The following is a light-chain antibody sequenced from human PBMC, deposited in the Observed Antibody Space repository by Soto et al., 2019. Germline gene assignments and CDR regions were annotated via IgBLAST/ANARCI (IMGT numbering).Light chain of an antibody. V-gene: IGLV2-18*02. J-gene: IGLJ2*01. CDR3: SSYAGSYTVV. Sequence: QSALTQPPSVSGSPGQSVTISCTGTSTDFVSYNRVSWYQQPPGTAPKLMIYEVSKRPSGVPDRFSGSKSGNTASLTVSGLQTEDEADYYCSSYAGSYTVVFGGGTKLTVL. CDR1: STDFVSYNR. CDR2: EVS.